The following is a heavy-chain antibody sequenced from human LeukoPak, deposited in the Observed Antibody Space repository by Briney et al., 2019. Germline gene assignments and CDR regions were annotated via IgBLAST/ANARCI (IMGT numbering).Heavy chain of an antibody. Sequence: GGSLRLSCAASGFTVSTNFMSWVRQAPGKGLEWVSVIYSDSRTSYADSVRGRFTISRDNSKNMLHLQMSSLRAEDTAVYYCARELTVGATIDYWGQGTLVTVSS. CDR2: IYSDSRT. V-gene: IGHV3-66*01. D-gene: IGHD1-26*01. J-gene: IGHJ4*02. CDR1: GFTVSTNF. CDR3: ARELTVGATIDY.